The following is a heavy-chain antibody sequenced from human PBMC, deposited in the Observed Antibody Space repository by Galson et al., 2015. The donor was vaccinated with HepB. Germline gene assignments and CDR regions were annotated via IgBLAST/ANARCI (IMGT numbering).Heavy chain of an antibody. D-gene: IGHD2-15*01. CDR1: GFTVSSNY. CDR3: ARDRGCSGGSCRGDDRFDI. CDR2: IYSGGST. J-gene: IGHJ3*02. V-gene: IGHV3-66*01. Sequence: SLRLSCAASGFTVSSNYMSWVRQAPGKGLEWVSVIYSGGSTYYADSVKGRFTISRDNSKNTLYLQMNSLRAENTAVYYCARDRGCSGGSCRGDDRFDILAQVTKVTASS.